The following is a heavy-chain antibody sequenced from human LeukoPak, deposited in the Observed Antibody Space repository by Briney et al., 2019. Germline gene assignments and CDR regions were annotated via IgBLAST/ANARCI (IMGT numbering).Heavy chain of an antibody. V-gene: IGHV3-11*06. CDR2: ISSSSSYT. CDR1: GFTFSDYY. D-gene: IGHD6-19*01. CDR3: ARRSYSSGYYFDY. J-gene: IGHJ4*02. Sequence: AGSLRLSGAASGFTFSDYYMSWLGQAPGKGLKWVSYISSSSSYTNYADSVKGRFTISRDNAKNSLYLQMNSLRAEDTAVYYCARRSYSSGYYFDYWGQGTLVTVSS.